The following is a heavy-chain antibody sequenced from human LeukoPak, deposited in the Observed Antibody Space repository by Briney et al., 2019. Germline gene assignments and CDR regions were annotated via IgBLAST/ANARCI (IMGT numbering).Heavy chain of an antibody. CDR2: ISSSGNTI. V-gene: IGHV3-11*01. Sequence: GGSLRLSCAASGFTLSDYYMSWIRQAPGKGLEWVSYISSSGNTIYYADSVMGRFTISRDNAKNSLYLQMNSLRAEDTAVYYCARDPHYDSSGYLGYWGQGTLVTVSS. CDR1: GFTLSDYY. J-gene: IGHJ4*02. D-gene: IGHD3-22*01. CDR3: ARDPHYDSSGYLGY.